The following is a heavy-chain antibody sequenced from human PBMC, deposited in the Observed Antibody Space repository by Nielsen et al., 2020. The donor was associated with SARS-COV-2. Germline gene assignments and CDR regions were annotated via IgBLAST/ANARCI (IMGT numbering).Heavy chain of an antibody. CDR3: AHFTYYDILTGYYSRDAFDI. D-gene: IGHD3-9*01. J-gene: IGHJ3*02. V-gene: IGHV2-70*12. CDR2: IDWGDDK. Sequence: WIRQPPGKALEWLARIDWGDDKYYSTSLKTRLTITKDTSKNQVVLTMTNMDPVDTATYYCAHFTYYDILTGYYSRDAFDIWGQGTMVTVSS.